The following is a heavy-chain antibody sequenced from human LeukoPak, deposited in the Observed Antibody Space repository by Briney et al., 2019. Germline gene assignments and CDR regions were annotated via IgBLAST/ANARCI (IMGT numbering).Heavy chain of an antibody. J-gene: IGHJ6*02. Sequence: GESLKISCKGSGYSFTNYWIGWVRQMPGKGLEWMGIIYPGDSDTRYSPSFQGQVTISADKSISTACLQWSSLKASDTAMYYCARRGEDGEGYMSGMDVWGQGTRVTVSS. V-gene: IGHV5-51*01. CDR3: ARRGEDGEGYMSGMDV. D-gene: IGHD5-24*01. CDR2: IYPGDSDT. CDR1: GYSFTNYW.